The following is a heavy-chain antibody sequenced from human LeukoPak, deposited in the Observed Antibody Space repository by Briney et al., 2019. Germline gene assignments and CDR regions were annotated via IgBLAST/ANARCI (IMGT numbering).Heavy chain of an antibody. Sequence: SETLSLTCTVSGGSISSSSYYWGWIRQPPGKGLEWIGSIYYSGSTYYNPSLKSRVTISVDTSKNQFSLKLSSVTAADTAVYYCARVTGVSRSFDYWGQGTLVTVSS. CDR2: IYYSGST. D-gene: IGHD2/OR15-2a*01. V-gene: IGHV4-39*07. CDR1: GGSISSSSYY. CDR3: ARVTGVSRSFDY. J-gene: IGHJ4*02.